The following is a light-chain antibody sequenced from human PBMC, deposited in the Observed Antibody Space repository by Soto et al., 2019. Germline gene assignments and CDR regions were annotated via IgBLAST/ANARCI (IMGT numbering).Light chain of an antibody. V-gene: IGLV1-40*01. Sequence: QSVLTQPPSVSGAPGQRVTISCTGSSSNIGAGYDVHWYLHLPGTAPKLLIFWNSHRPSGVPDRFSASKSGTSASLAITGLQAEDEADYYCQSYDNTLSGVVFGGGTKVTVL. J-gene: IGLJ2*01. CDR2: WNS. CDR1: SSNIGAGYD. CDR3: QSYDNTLSGVV.